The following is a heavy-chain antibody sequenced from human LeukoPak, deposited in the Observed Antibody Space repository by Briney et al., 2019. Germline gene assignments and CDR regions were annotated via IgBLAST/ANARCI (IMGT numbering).Heavy chain of an antibody. J-gene: IGHJ5*02. CDR2: IYYSGST. CDR1: GGSISSYY. D-gene: IGHD6-13*01. V-gene: IGHV4-59*12. CDR3: ARGGSSSWYRKNWFDP. Sequence: PSETLSLTCTVSGGSISSYYWSWIRQPPGKGLEWIGYIYYSGSTNYNPSLKSRVTISVDTSKNQFSLKLSSVTAADTAVYYCARGGSSSWYRKNWFDPWGQGTLVTVSS.